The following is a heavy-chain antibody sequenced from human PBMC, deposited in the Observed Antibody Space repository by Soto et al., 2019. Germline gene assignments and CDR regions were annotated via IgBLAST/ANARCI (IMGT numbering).Heavy chain of an antibody. V-gene: IGHV4-4*02. CDR2: VYRTGST. CDR1: GGSISTSNW. CDR3: SRARAPIAAAAILDC. Sequence: QVQLQESGPGLVKPSGTLSLTCAVSGGSISTSNWWSWVRQPPGKGLEWIGEVYRTGSTNYNPSLERRLTIAVGEATNPVPLKLASGAAAGTAVYFCSRARAPIAAAAILDCWGQGTLVTVSS. D-gene: IGHD2-15*01. J-gene: IGHJ4*02.